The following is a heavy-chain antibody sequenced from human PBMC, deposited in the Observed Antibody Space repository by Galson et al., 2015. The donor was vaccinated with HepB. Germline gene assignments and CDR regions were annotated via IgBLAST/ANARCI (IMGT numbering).Heavy chain of an antibody. D-gene: IGHD2-21*02. V-gene: IGHV1-18*01. Sequence: SVKVSCKASGYTFTSYGISWVRQAPGQGLEWMGWISAYNGNTNYAQKLQGRVTMTTDTSTSTAYMELRSLRSDDTAVYYCARDPYCGGDCYNWFDPWGQGTLVTVSS. CDR3: ARDPYCGGDCYNWFDP. J-gene: IGHJ5*02. CDR1: GYTFTSYG. CDR2: ISAYNGNT.